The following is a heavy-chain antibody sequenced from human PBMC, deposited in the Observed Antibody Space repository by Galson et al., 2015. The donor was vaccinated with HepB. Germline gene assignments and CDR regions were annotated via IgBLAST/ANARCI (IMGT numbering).Heavy chain of an antibody. CDR1: GYTFTSYA. Sequence: SVKVSCKASGYTFTSYAMNWVRQAPGQGLEWMGWINTNTGNPTYAQGFTGRFVFSLDTSVSTAYLQISSLKAEDTAVYYCAREVSSDWIHFFDYWGQGTLVTVSS. V-gene: IGHV7-4-1*02. CDR3: AREVSSDWIHFFDY. CDR2: INTNTGNP. J-gene: IGHJ4*02. D-gene: IGHD6-19*01.